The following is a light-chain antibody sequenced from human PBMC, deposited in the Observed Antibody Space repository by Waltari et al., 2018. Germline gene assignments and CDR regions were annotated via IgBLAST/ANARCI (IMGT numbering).Light chain of an antibody. CDR3: MQALQTLGT. J-gene: IGKJ4*01. Sequence: DIVMTQSPLSLPVTPGEPASTPCRSSQSLLHSNGYNYLDWYVQKPGQSPQLLIYLGSHRASGVPDRFSGSGSGRDFTLKISRVEAEDVGVYYCMQALQTLGTFGGGNKVEIK. CDR2: LGS. V-gene: IGKV2-28*01. CDR1: QSLLHSNGYNY.